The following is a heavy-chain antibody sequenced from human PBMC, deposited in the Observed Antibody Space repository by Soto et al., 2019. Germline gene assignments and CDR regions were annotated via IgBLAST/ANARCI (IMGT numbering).Heavy chain of an antibody. D-gene: IGHD3-16*02. J-gene: IGHJ3*02. V-gene: IGHV3-74*01. CDR1: GITFTNYW. CDR3: ARENGHCSRDTCNRGAFDI. CDR2: VDSDGRGT. Sequence: EVQLVESGGGSVQPGGSLRLSCVASGITFTNYWMHWVRQVPGKGLVWVARVDSDGRGTSYADFVKGRFTISRDNAKNTLYLQMNSLRADDTAVYYCARENGHCSRDTCNRGAFDIWGQGTMVTVSS.